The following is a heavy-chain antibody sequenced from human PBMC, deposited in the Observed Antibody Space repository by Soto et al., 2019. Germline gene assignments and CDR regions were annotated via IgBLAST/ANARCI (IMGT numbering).Heavy chain of an antibody. CDR2: IYWNDDK. Sequence: QITLRESGPTLVKPTQTLTLTCTFSGFSLSTRGGGVGWIRQPPGKALEWLAFIYWNDDKRYNSILNSRISITRDTSENQVVLALTDMDPVDTARYYCVHRVLAGQQSDYWGQGTLVNVSS. V-gene: IGHV2-5*01. D-gene: IGHD2-15*01. J-gene: IGHJ4*02. CDR3: VHRVLAGQQSDY. CDR1: GFSLSTRGGG.